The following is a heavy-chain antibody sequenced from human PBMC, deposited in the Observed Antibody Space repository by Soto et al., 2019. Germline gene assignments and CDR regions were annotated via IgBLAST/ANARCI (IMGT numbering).Heavy chain of an antibody. CDR1: SFTFSTAW. V-gene: IGHV3-15*07. CDR2: IKSKTDGGTT. CDR3: SLPPVYYGMDV. Sequence: GGSLRLSCAASSFTFSTAWMNWVRQAPGKGLEWVGRIKSKTDGGTTDYAAPVKGRFTISRDDSKNTLYLQMNSLKTEDTAVYYCSLPPVYYGMDVWGQGTTVTVSS. J-gene: IGHJ6*02. D-gene: IGHD4-17*01.